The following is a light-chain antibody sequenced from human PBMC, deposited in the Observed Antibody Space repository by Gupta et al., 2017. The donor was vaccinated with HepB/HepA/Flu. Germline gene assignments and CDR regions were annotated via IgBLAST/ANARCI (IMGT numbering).Light chain of an antibody. J-gene: IGKJ3*01. Sequence: DILFTQSPATLSLSPGERATLSCRASQSVSRYLAWYQQKPGQAPRLRIYDESNRATGIPARFSGSGSGTDFTLTISSRELEDFEVYYCQQMSNAPERVTFGHGTKVDIK. CDR2: DES. V-gene: IGKV3-11*01. CDR3: QQMSNAPERVT. CDR1: QSVSRY.